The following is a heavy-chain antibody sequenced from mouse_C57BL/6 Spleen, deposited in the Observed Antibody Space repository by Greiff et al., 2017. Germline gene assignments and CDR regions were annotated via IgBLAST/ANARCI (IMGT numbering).Heavy chain of an antibody. CDR2: IDPSDSYT. J-gene: IGHJ2*01. CDR1: GYTFTSYW. CDR3: ARRRGIYYDYEGY. D-gene: IGHD2-4*01. Sequence: VQLQQSGAELVKPGASVKLSCKASGYTFTSYWMQWVKQRPGQGLEWIGEIDPSDSYTNYNQKFMGKATLTVDTSSSTAYMQLSSLTSEDSAVYYCARRRGIYYDYEGYWGQGTTLTVSS. V-gene: IGHV1-50*01.